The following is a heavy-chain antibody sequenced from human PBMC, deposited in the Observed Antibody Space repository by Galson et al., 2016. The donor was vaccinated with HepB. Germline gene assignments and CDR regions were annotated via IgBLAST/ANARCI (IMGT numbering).Heavy chain of an antibody. CDR3: AFRGITMMVTIYYFDY. Sequence: SLRLSCAASGFTFSNYGMHWVRQAPGKGLEWVAHIPYDGGNKDYADSVKGRFTISRDNSKNTLFLQMNSLRDEDTALYYCAFRGITMMVTIYYFDYWGQGTLVTVSA. D-gene: IGHD5-24*01. J-gene: IGHJ4*02. CDR2: IPYDGGNK. CDR1: GFTFSNYG. V-gene: IGHV3-30*03.